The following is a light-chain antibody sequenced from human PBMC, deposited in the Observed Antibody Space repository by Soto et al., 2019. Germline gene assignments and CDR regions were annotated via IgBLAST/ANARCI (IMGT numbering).Light chain of an antibody. CDR2: DNG. CDR1: SSNIGNNF. Sequence: QSVLTQPPSMSAAPGQRVTISCSGSSSNIGNNFVSWYQQFPGTAPKLLIFDNGQRPSGIPDRFFGAKSGSSATLSITGPHTGDEAIYYCATWDTKLNAVVFGGGTKLTVL. CDR3: ATWDTKLNAVV. J-gene: IGLJ2*01. V-gene: IGLV1-51*01.